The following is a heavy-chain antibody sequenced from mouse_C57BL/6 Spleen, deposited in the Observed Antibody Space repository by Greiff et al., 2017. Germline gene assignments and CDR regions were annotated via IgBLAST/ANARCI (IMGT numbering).Heavy chain of an antibody. CDR2: IYPRSGNT. D-gene: IGHD1-1*01. CDR1: GYTFTSYG. J-gene: IGHJ2*01. CDR3: ARRATVVATNFDY. Sequence: QVHVKQSGAELARPGASVKLSCKASGYTFTSYGISWVKQRTGQGLEWIGEIYPRSGNTYYNEKFKGKATLTADKSSSTAYMELRSLTSEDSAVYFCARRATVVATNFDYWGQGTTLTVSS. V-gene: IGHV1-81*01.